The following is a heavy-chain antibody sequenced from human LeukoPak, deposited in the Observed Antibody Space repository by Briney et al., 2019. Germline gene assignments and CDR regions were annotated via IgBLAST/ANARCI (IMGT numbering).Heavy chain of an antibody. Sequence: SETLSLTCTVSGGSISSFYWSWIRQLPGKGLEWIGYIYYSGSTNYNPSLKSRVTIPVDTSKNQFSLKLSSVTAADTAVYFCARHNSSWYYFDYWGQGTLVTVSS. CDR2: IYYSGST. J-gene: IGHJ4*02. D-gene: IGHD6-13*01. CDR3: ARHNSSWYYFDY. CDR1: GGSISSFY. V-gene: IGHV4-59*08.